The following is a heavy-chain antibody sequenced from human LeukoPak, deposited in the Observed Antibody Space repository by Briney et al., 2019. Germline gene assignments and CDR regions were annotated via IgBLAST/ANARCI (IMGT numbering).Heavy chain of an antibody. D-gene: IGHD4-17*01. CDR3: ATLTVTESFDY. Sequence: SETLSLTCTVSGGSISSYYWSWLRQPAGKGLEWIGRIYTSGSTNYNPSLKSRVTMSVDTSKNQFSLKLSSVTAADTAVYYCATLTVTESFDYWGQGTLVTVSS. CDR1: GGSISSYY. CDR2: IYTSGST. J-gene: IGHJ4*02. V-gene: IGHV4-4*07.